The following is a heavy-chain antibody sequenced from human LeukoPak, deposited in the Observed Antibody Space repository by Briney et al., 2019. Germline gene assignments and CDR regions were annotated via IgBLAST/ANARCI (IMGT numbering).Heavy chain of an antibody. CDR2: IIPIFGTA. V-gene: IGHV1-69*13. J-gene: IGHJ4*02. D-gene: IGHD5-24*01. CDR1: GGTFSSYA. CDR3: ARERDGYNPFFDY. Sequence: SVKVSCKASGGTFSSYAISWVRQAPGQGLEWMGGIIPIFGTANYAQKFQGRVTITADESTSTAYMELSSLRSEDTAVYYCARERDGYNPFFDYWGQGTLVTVSS.